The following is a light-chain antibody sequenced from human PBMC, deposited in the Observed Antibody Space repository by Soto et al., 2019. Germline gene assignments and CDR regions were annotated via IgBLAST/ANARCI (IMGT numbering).Light chain of an antibody. CDR1: QGISNY. CDR2: AAS. J-gene: IGKJ3*01. V-gene: IGKV1-27*01. Sequence: DIQMTQSPSSLSASVGDRVTITCRASQGISNYLAWYQQKPGKVPILLIYAASTLQSGVPSRFSGSGSGTYFTLTISSLQPEDVATYYYQKYNSAPPFTFGPGTKVDIK. CDR3: QKYNSAPPFT.